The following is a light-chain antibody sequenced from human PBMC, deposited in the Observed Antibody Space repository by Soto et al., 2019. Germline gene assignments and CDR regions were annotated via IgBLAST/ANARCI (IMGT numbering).Light chain of an antibody. CDR3: NSYTSSSPPYV. CDR1: NSDIGRYNF. CDR2: DVS. J-gene: IGLJ1*01. V-gene: IGLV2-14*01. Sequence: QSVLTQPASVSGSAGQSISISCAGTNSDIGRYNFVSWYQQRPGQAPKLLIFDVSNRPSGISDRFSGSKSGQTASLTISVLQAEDEADYYCNSYTSSSPPYVFGTG.